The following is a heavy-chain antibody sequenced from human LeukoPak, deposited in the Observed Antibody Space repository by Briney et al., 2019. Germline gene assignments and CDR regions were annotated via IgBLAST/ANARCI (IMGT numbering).Heavy chain of an antibody. CDR1: GFTFIDYS. CDR3: AREGIAAAADY. D-gene: IGHD6-13*01. V-gene: IGHV3-21*01. CDR2: INPTSTSI. Sequence: PGGSLRLSCAASGFTFIDYSINWVRQAPGKGLEWVSSINPTSTSIYYADAVKGRFTISRDNAKSSLYLQMNSLRAEDTAMYYCAREGIAAAADYWGQGMLVTVSS. J-gene: IGHJ4*02.